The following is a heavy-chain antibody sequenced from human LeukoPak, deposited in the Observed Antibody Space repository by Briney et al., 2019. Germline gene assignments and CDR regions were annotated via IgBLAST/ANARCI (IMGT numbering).Heavy chain of an antibody. CDR2: INHSGST. V-gene: IGHV4-34*01. Sequence: SETLSLTCAVYGGSFSGYYWSWIRQPPGKGLEWIGEINHSGSTNYNPSLKSRVTISVDTSKNQFSLKLSSVTPADTAVYYCARDSYGSGSSYNDYYYYMDVWGKGTTVTIS. CDR3: ARDSYGSGSSYNDYYYYMDV. J-gene: IGHJ6*03. D-gene: IGHD3-10*01. CDR1: GGSFSGYY.